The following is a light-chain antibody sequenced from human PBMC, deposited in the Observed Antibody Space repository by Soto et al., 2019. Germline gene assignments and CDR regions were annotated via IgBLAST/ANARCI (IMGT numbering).Light chain of an antibody. Sequence: QSVLTQPPSVSGAPGQRVTISCTGSSSNIGAGYDVHWYQQLPGTAPKLLIYGNSNRPSGVPDRFSGSKSGTSASLAITGLQAEDEADYYCQSYDSCLSGYVFGTGTQLTVL. J-gene: IGLJ1*01. CDR2: GNS. CDR1: SSNIGAGYD. V-gene: IGLV1-40*01. CDR3: QSYDSCLSGYV.